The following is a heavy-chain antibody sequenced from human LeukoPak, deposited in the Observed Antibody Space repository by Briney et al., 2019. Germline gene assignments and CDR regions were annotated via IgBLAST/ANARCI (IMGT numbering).Heavy chain of an antibody. CDR2: IYYSGST. V-gene: IGHV4-39*01. Sequence: SETLSLTCTVSGGSISSSSYYWGWIRQPPGKGLEWIGSIYYSGSTYYNPSLKSRVTISVDTSKNQFSLKLSSVTAADTAVYYCARTVWFGELSGYYMDVWGKGTTVTISS. CDR1: GGSISSSSYY. J-gene: IGHJ6*03. D-gene: IGHD3-10*01. CDR3: ARTVWFGELSGYYMDV.